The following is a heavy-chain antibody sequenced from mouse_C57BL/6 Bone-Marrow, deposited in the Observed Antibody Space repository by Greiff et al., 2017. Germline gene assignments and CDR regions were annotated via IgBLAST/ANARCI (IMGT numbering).Heavy chain of an antibody. CDR1: GYTFTSYW. CDR3: ARDYPYAMDY. CDR2: IDPSDSYT. Sequence: QVQLQQPGAELVKPGASVKMSCKASGYTFTSYWMHWVKQRPGQGLEWIGEIDPSDSYTNYNQKFKGKSTLTVDKSSSTAYMQRSSLTSEDSAVYYCARDYPYAMDYWGQGTSVTVSS. J-gene: IGHJ4*01. V-gene: IGHV1-69*01. D-gene: IGHD2-4*01.